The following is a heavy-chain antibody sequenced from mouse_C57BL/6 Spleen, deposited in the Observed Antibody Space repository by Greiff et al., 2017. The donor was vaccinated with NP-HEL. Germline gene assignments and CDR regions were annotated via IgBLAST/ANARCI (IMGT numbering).Heavy chain of an antibody. D-gene: IGHD3-2*02. J-gene: IGHJ3*01. CDR2: ISYSGST. Sequence: EVKLMESGPGMVKPSQSLSLTCTVTGYSITSGYDWHWIRHFPGNKLEWMGYISYSGSTNYNPSLKSRISITHDTSKNHFFLKLNSVTTEDTATYYCARDSSGYPFAYWGQGTLVTVSA. V-gene: IGHV3-1*01. CDR3: ARDSSGYPFAY. CDR1: GYSITSGYD.